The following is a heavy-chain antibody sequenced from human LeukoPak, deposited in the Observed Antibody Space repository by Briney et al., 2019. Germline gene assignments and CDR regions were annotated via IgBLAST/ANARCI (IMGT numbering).Heavy chain of an antibody. Sequence: ASVKVSCKASGYTFTKYGLGWVRQAPGQGLEWMGWISTYNGDTYFAQKVQGRVTMTTETTTATGYMELRSLRSDDTAVYCCARTPNYGSGSLFFWFDSWGQGTLVTVSS. V-gene: IGHV1-18*01. CDR1: GYTFTKYG. D-gene: IGHD3-10*01. J-gene: IGHJ5*01. CDR2: ISTYNGDT. CDR3: ARTPNYGSGSLFFWFDS.